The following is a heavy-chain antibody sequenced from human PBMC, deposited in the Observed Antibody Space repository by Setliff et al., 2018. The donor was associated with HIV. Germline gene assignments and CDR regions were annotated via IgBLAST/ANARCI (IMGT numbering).Heavy chain of an antibody. Sequence: SETLSLTCTVYGGSFSNYYWNWIRQPPGKGLGWIGEINHSGSTNCNPSLKSRVTISVDTSKNQFSLNLTSVTAADTAVYYCARGLPKKPSTVTNYWYFDLWGRGTLVTVSS. CDR2: INHSGST. CDR3: ARGLPKKPSTVTNYWYFDL. CDR1: GGSFSNYY. V-gene: IGHV4-34*01. J-gene: IGHJ2*01. D-gene: IGHD4-17*01.